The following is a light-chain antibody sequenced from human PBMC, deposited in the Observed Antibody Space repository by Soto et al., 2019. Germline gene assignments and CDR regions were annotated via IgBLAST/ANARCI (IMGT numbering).Light chain of an antibody. J-gene: IGLJ2*01. Sequence: QSALTQPASVSGSPGQSITISCTGTSSDVGGYSYVSWYQQHPGKTPKLMIYEVSNRPSGVSHRFSGSKSGNTASLTISGLQTDDEADYYCSSFLSITREVFGGGTKVTVL. V-gene: IGLV2-14*01. CDR3: SSFLSITREV. CDR2: EVS. CDR1: SSDVGGYSY.